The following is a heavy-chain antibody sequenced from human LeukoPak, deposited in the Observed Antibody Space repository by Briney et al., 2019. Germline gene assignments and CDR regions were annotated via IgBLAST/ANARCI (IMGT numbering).Heavy chain of an antibody. V-gene: IGHV6-1*01. D-gene: IGHD1-26*01. CDR2: TYFRSKWYN. CDR1: GDSVSSNSAA. J-gene: IGHJ4*02. CDR3: ARAQAYSGRIFDY. Sequence: SQTLSLTCAISGDSVSSNSAAWNWIRQSPSRGLEWLGRTYFRSKWYNEYAGSVKSRITINSGTSKNQFSLQLNSVTPEDTAVYYCARAQAYSGRIFDYWGQGTLVTVSS.